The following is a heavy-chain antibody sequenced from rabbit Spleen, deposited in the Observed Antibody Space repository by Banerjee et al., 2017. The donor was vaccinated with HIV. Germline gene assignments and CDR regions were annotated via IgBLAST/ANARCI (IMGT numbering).Heavy chain of an antibody. D-gene: IGHD1-1*01. V-gene: IGHV1S45*01. CDR3: ARDLVGVIGWNFKL. CDR2: INASTGKP. Sequence: QEQLVESGGGLVQPTGSLTLTCKASGFSFGDRDVMCWVRQAPGKGLEWIACINASTGKPVYATWASGRFTISRTSSTTVTLRMTSLTAADTATYFCARDLVGVIGWNFKLWGPGTLVTVS. CDR1: GFSFGDRDV. J-gene: IGHJ4*01.